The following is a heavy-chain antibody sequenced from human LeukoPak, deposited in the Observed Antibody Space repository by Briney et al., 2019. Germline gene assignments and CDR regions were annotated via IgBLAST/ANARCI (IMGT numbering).Heavy chain of an antibody. Sequence: GGSLRLSCAASGFTFSSYAMSWVRQAPGKGLEWVSAISGSGGSTCYADSVKGRFTISRDNSKNTLYLQMNSLRAEDTAVYYCAKMFVGYDSSGIFYYFDYWGQGTLVTVSS. CDR2: ISGSGGST. V-gene: IGHV3-23*01. CDR1: GFTFSSYA. J-gene: IGHJ4*02. D-gene: IGHD3-22*01. CDR3: AKMFVGYDSSGIFYYFDY.